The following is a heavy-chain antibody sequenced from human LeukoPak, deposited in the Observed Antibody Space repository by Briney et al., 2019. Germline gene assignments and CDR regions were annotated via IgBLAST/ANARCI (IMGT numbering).Heavy chain of an antibody. Sequence: SETLSLTCAVYGGSFSGYYWSWIRQPPGKGLEWIGEINHSASTNDNPSLKSRVTISVDTSKNQFSPKLSSVTAADTAVYYCARMYGREDYWGQGTLVTVSS. CDR3: ARMYGREDY. D-gene: IGHD4-17*01. J-gene: IGHJ4*02. CDR1: GGSFSGYY. CDR2: INHSAST. V-gene: IGHV4-34*01.